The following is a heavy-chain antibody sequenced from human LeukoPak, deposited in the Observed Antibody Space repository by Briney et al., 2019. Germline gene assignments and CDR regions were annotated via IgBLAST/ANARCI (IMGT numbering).Heavy chain of an antibody. CDR2: IRSKANNYAT. CDR3: ARDSSSEGPLDY. CDR1: GFTFSASA. Sequence: LGGSLRLSCAASGFTFSASAVPWVRQASGKGLEWIGRIRSKANNYATAYTDPLKGRFTVSRDDSKNTAYLQMNSLKTEDSAVYFCARDSSSEGPLDYWGQGTLVTVSS. V-gene: IGHV3-73*01. J-gene: IGHJ4*02. D-gene: IGHD6-6*01.